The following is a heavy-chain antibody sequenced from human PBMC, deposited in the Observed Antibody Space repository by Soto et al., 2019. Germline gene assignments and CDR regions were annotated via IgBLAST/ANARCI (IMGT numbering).Heavy chain of an antibody. J-gene: IGHJ4*02. D-gene: IGHD5-12*01. Sequence: EVHLLESGGGLVQPGGSLRLSCAASGFTFSSYSLSWVRQAPGKGLEWVSSISGSGGTTYYADAVKGRFTLSRDNSKNAVYVQMNSLRAEDTAVDYCAKGGVQTIKDYWGQGTLVTVSA. V-gene: IGHV3-23*01. CDR1: GFTFSSYS. CDR2: ISGSGGTT. CDR3: AKGGVQTIKDY.